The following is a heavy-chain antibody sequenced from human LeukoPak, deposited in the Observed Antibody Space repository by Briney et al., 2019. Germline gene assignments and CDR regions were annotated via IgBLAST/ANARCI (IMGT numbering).Heavy chain of an antibody. CDR2: ISSSSSTM. Sequence: PGGSLRLSCAASGFIFSTYSMNWVRQAPGKGLEWVSYISSSSSTMYYADSVKGRFTISRDNAKNSLYLQMNSLRAEDTAVYYCGRPGITIFGVVMDWGQGTLVTVSS. J-gene: IGHJ4*02. CDR1: GFIFSTYS. CDR3: GRPGITIFGVVMD. D-gene: IGHD3-3*01. V-gene: IGHV3-48*01.